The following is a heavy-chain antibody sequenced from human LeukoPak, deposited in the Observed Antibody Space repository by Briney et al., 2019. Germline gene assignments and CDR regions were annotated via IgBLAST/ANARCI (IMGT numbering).Heavy chain of an antibody. Sequence: GGSLRLSCAASGFTFSSYAMSWVRQAPGKGLEWVSTITGSGGSTYYADSVKGRFTISTDNSKDTLYLQMNSLRAEDTAVYYCAKPPPDSSSWLFDYWGQGTLVTVSS. CDR3: AKPPPDSSSWLFDY. CDR1: GFTFSSYA. CDR2: ITGSGGST. V-gene: IGHV3-23*01. D-gene: IGHD6-13*01. J-gene: IGHJ4*02.